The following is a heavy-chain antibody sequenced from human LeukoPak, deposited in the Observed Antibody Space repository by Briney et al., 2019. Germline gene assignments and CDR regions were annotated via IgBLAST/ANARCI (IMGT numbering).Heavy chain of an antibody. CDR1: GYSFTSYW. V-gene: IGHV1-18*04. J-gene: IGHJ5*02. CDR2: ISAYNGNT. Sequence: GESLKISCKGSGYSFTSYWIGWVRQAPGQGLEWMGWISAYNGNTNYAQKLQGRVTMTTDTSTSTAYMELRSLRSDDTAVYYCARDYYDSSGYNWFDPWGQGTLVTVSS. CDR3: ARDYYDSSGYNWFDP. D-gene: IGHD3-22*01.